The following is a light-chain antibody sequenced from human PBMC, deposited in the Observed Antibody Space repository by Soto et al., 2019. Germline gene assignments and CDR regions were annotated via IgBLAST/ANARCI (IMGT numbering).Light chain of an antibody. CDR3: QQYGSSPLT. J-gene: IGKJ4*01. CDR2: RAS. Sequence: EIMFTKSPCTLSLSTGERATLYCRASQSVSSSYLAWYQQKPGQAPKVLIYRASSRATGIPDRFSGSGSGTDFTLTISRLEPEDFAVYYCQQYGSSPLTCGGGTKGDI. CDR1: QSVSSSY. V-gene: IGKV3-20*01.